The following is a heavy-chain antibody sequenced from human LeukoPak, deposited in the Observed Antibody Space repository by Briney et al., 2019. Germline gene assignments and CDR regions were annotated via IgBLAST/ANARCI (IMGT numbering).Heavy chain of an antibody. Sequence: ASVKVSCKASGYTFTTYDINWVRQATGQGLEWMGWMNPNSGYTGYAQKFQGRVTITRDTSISTAYMELSSLRSEDTAVYYCATESNYYLDDWGQGTLVTVSS. J-gene: IGHJ4*02. CDR3: ATESNYYLDD. D-gene: IGHD3-10*01. CDR1: GYTFTTYD. CDR2: MNPNSGYT. V-gene: IGHV1-8*03.